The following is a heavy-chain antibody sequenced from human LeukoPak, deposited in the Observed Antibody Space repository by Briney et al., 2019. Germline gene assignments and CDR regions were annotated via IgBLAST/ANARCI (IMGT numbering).Heavy chain of an antibody. CDR1: GFTFSSYG. Sequence: GGSLRLSCAASGFTFSSYGMHWVRQAPGKGLEWVAFIRYDGSNKYYADSVKGRFTISRDNSKNTLYLQMNSLRAEDTAVYYCARAGYYDSSGYFGSFDYWGQGTLVTVSS. CDR2: IRYDGSNK. V-gene: IGHV3-30*02. CDR3: ARAGYYDSSGYFGSFDY. J-gene: IGHJ4*02. D-gene: IGHD3-22*01.